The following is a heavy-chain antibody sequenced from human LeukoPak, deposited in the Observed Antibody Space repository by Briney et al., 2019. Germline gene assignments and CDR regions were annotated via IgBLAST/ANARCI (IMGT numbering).Heavy chain of an antibody. Sequence: SETLSLTCTVSGGSISSYYWGWIRQPPGKGLQWIGSIHHSGSTYYNPSLKSRVTISVDTSKNQFSLKLSSVTAADTAVYYCARTSSSGLVGGYYFDYWGQGTLVTVSS. CDR2: IHHSGST. CDR3: ARTSSSGLVGGYYFDY. V-gene: IGHV4-38-2*02. CDR1: GGSISSYY. J-gene: IGHJ4*02. D-gene: IGHD6-19*01.